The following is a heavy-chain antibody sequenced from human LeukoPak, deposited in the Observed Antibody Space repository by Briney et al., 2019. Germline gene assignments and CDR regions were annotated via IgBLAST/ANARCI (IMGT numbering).Heavy chain of an antibody. V-gene: IGHV3-72*01. CDR3: ARESGGGVLGYFDL. D-gene: IGHD3-10*01. J-gene: IGHJ2*01. Sequence: GGSLRLSCAASGFTSSDHCMDWVRQAPGKGLEWVDRTRNKANSYTTEYAASVKGRFTISRDDSKKSLYLQMNSLKTEDTAVYYCARESGGGVLGYFDLWGRGTLVSVSS. CDR2: TRNKANSYTT. CDR1: GFTSSDHC.